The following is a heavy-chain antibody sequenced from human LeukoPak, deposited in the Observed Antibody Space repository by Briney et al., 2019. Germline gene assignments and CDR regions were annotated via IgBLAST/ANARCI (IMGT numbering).Heavy chain of an antibody. D-gene: IGHD6-13*01. J-gene: IGHJ4*02. CDR2: IGNDGSKK. Sequence: GGSLRLSCAASGFTFSRDAMHWVRQAPGKGLEWVAVIGNDGSKKYYVESVKGRFTISRDNSKNTLYLQMNSLRAEDTAVYYCARAGIAAAGTVDYWGQGTLVTVSS. V-gene: IGHV3-33*01. CDR1: GFTFSRDA. CDR3: ARAGIAAAGTVDY.